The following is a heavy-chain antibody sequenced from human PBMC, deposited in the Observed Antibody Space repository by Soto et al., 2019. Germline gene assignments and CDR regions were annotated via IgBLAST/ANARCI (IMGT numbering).Heavy chain of an antibody. CDR1: GGSFSGYY. V-gene: IGHV4-34*01. Sequence: QVQLQQWGAGLLKPSETLSLTCAVYGGSFSGYYWSWIRQPPGKGLEWIGEINHSGSTNYNPSLKSRVTISVDTSKNQFSLKLSSVTAADTAVYYCAGGPIVVVPAPNVVYFQHWGQGTLVTVSS. CDR3: AGGPIVVVPAPNVVYFQH. CDR2: INHSGST. D-gene: IGHD2-2*01. J-gene: IGHJ1*01.